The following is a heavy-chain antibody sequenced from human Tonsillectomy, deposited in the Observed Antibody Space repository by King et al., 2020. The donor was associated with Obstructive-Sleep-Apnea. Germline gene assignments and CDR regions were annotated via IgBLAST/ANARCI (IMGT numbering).Heavy chain of an antibody. D-gene: IGHD4-17*01. J-gene: IGHJ2*01. CDR1: GFTFSNYA. Sequence: QLVESGGGVVQPGRSLRLSCAASGFTFSNYALPSGRQAPDRGLEWLAGISKDGTNTEYLDSVKARFTISSENSKNTLYLQINSLRPEDTAVYYCARLRVAAGDLPLWGRGTLLTVSS. CDR3: ARLRVAAGDLPL. V-gene: IGHV3-30-3*01. CDR2: ISKDGTNT.